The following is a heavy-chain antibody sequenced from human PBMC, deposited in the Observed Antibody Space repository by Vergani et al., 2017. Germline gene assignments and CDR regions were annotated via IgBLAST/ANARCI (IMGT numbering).Heavy chain of an antibody. V-gene: IGHV1-3*01. CDR2: INAGNGNT. CDR3: ARTDGGNSGGDY. J-gene: IGHJ4*02. D-gene: IGHD4-23*01. Sequence: QVQLVQSGAEVKKPGASVKVSCKASGYTFTSYAMHWVRQAPGQRLEWMGWINAGNGNTKYSQKFQGRVTITRDTSASTAYMELSSLRSEDTAVYYCARTDGGNSGGDYWGQGTLVTVSS. CDR1: GYTFTSYA.